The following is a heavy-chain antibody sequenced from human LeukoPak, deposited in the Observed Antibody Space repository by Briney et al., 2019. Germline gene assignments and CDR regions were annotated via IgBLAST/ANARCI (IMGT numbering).Heavy chain of an antibody. Sequence: GASVKVSCKASGGTFSSYAISWVRQAPGQGLEWMGGIIPIFGTANYAQKFQGRVTITADKSTSTAYMELSSLRSEDTAVYYCARSTTVSYHYYYMDVWGKGTTVTVSS. J-gene: IGHJ6*03. D-gene: IGHD4-17*01. CDR1: GGTFSSYA. CDR3: ARSTTVSYHYYYMDV. V-gene: IGHV1-69*06. CDR2: IIPIFGTA.